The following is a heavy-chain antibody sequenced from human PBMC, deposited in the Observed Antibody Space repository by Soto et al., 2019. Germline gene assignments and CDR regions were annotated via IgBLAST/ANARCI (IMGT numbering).Heavy chain of an antibody. J-gene: IGHJ4*02. CDR3: AKATTNGGWFNPFDS. Sequence: GGSLRLSCAASGFTFSSYGMHWVRQAPGKGLEWVALISYDGTNKYYADSVKGRFTISRDNSKNTLYLQMNSLTADDTAVYYCAKATTNGGWFNPFDSWGQGALVTVSS. V-gene: IGHV3-30*18. CDR2: ISYDGTNK. CDR1: GFTFSSYG. D-gene: IGHD6-19*01.